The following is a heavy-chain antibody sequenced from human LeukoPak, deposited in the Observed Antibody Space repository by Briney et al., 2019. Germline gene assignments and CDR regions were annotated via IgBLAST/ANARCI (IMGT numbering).Heavy chain of an antibody. CDR3: AREAGISRPLDY. V-gene: IGHV4-4*07. CDR1: GASLKTFY. Sequence: PSETLSLTCNISGASLKTFYWTWTRQPAGKGLEWIGRISTTGSPNYNAYLKSRLSISMDTSRSQFSLKLSSVTAADTAVYYCAREAGISRPLDYWGQGTLVTVSS. CDR2: ISTTGSP. J-gene: IGHJ4*02.